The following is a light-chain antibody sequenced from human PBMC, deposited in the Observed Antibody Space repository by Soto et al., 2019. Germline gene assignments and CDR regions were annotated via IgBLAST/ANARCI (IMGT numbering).Light chain of an antibody. V-gene: IGKV3-20*01. Sequence: EIVLTQSPSTLSWSPGERATLSWRASQSVSSYLAWYQQKHGQAPRLLIYGASSRATGIPDRFSGSGYGTDFNLTISRLETEDFAVYYCQQYGSAPWTFGQGTKVDIK. CDR2: GAS. CDR1: QSVSSY. J-gene: IGKJ1*01. CDR3: QQYGSAPWT.